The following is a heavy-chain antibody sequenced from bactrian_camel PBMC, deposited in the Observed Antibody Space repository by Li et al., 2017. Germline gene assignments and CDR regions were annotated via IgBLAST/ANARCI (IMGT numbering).Heavy chain of an antibody. CDR2: IDADGIT. Sequence: HVQLVESGGGLVQPGGSLQLSCAFSGFTFSDYHMTWVRQAPGKEREGVAAIDADGITTYAPSMKGRVTVSKDNAKNTLYLQMNNLKPEDTAMYYCAAEATNLDYGSGTFGDYNYWGRGTQVTVS. CDR3: AAEATNLDYGSGTFGDYNY. J-gene: IGHJ4*01. CDR1: GFTFSDYH. D-gene: IGHD5*01. V-gene: IGHV3S26*01.